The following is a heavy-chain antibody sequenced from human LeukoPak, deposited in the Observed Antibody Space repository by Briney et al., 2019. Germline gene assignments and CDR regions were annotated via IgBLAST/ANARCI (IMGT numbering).Heavy chain of an antibody. CDR2: ISGSGGST. Sequence: GGSLRVSCVASGFTFSSYAMSWVRQAPGKGLEWVSAISGSGGSTYYADSVKGRFTISRDNSKNTLYLQMNSLRAEDTAVYYCAKVGGGYYDSSGYLHFDYWGQGTLVTVSS. V-gene: IGHV3-23*01. CDR3: AKVGGGYYDSSGYLHFDY. D-gene: IGHD3-22*01. CDR1: GFTFSSYA. J-gene: IGHJ4*02.